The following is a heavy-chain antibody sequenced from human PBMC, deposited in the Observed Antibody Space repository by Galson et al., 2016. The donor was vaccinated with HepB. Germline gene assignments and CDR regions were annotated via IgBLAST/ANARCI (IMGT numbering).Heavy chain of an antibody. D-gene: IGHD5-12*01. Sequence: TLSLTCTVSGDSISTGRYYWTWIRHHPGKGLEWIGYIYYRGSTYFNPSLKSRATISVDTSKNQFSLNLTSVTAADTAMYYCARPSVYSHYFDLWGRGTLVTVSS. CDR1: GDSISTGRYY. V-gene: IGHV4-31*03. CDR3: ARPSVYSHYFDL. CDR2: IYYRGST. J-gene: IGHJ2*01.